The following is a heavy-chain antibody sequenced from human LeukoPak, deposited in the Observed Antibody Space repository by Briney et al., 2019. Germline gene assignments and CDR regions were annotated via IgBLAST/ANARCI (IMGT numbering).Heavy chain of an antibody. J-gene: IGHJ4*02. CDR3: ARSDGSAYWPY. CDR2: ISASGGSS. CDR1: GLIFTSYA. D-gene: IGHD3-22*01. Sequence: PGGSLRLSCAASGLIFTSYAMSWVRQAPGKGLEWVSVISASGGSSYYANSVKGRFTISRDNAKNTVYLQMNSLRAEDTAVYYCARSDGSAYWPYWGQGTLVTVSS. V-gene: IGHV3-23*01.